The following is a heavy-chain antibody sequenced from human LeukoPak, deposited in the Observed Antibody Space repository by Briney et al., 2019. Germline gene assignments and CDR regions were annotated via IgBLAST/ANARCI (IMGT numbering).Heavy chain of an antibody. CDR3: ARSGSYAEGAFDI. CDR2: IYYSGST. D-gene: IGHD1-26*01. Sequence: SETLSLTCTVSGDSISSGGYYWSWIRQHPGKGLEWIGYIYYSGSTYYNPSLKSRVTISVDTSKNQFSLKLSSVTAADTAVYYCARSGSYAEGAFDIWGQGTMVTVSS. J-gene: IGHJ3*02. CDR1: GDSISSGGYY. V-gene: IGHV4-31*03.